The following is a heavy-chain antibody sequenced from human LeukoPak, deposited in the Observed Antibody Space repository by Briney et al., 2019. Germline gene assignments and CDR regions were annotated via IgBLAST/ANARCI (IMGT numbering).Heavy chain of an antibody. V-gene: IGHV1-2*02. J-gene: IGHJ3*02. CDR2: INPNSGGT. D-gene: IGHD2-15*01. CDR1: GYTLTGYY. Sequence: ASVKVSCKASGYTLTGYYMHWVRQAPGQGLEWMGWINPNSGGTNYAQKFQGRVTMTRDTSISTAYMELSRLRSDDTAVYYCARMRLLEDAFDIWGQGTMVTVSS. CDR3: ARMRLLEDAFDI.